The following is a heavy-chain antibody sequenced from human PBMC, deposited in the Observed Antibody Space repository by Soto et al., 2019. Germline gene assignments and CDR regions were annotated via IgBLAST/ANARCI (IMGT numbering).Heavy chain of an antibody. CDR3: ASSYIALEY. CDR1: GGSVTGDSNY. V-gene: IGHV4-61*01. D-gene: IGHD2-21*01. CDR2: IYSIWGT. Sequence: SETLSLTCTVSGGSVTGDSNYLTWIRQPPGKGLEWIGYIYSIWGTNYNSSLKSRLTISLDTSKNQYTLTLTSVTPADTAVYYCASSYIALEYLAQGISVTISS. J-gene: IGHJ4*02.